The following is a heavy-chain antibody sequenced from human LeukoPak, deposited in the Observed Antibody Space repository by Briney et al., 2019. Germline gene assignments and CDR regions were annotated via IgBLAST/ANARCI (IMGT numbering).Heavy chain of an antibody. CDR2: IWYGGSNK. J-gene: IGHJ4*02. V-gene: IGHV3-33*03. CDR1: GFTFSSYG. D-gene: IGHD3-22*01. Sequence: GGSLRLSCAASGFTFSSYGMHWVRQAPGKGLEWVAVIWYGGSNKYYADSVKGRFTISRDNAKNSLYLQMNSLRAEDTAVYYCAKGGSNYYDSSGYYSGNYFDHWGQGTLVTVSS. CDR3: AKGGSNYYDSSGYYSGNYFDH.